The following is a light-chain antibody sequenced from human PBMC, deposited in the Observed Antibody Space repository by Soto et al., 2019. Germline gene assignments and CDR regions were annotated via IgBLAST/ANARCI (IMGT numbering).Light chain of an antibody. Sequence: DIPMTPSPSSVSASVGDVAPITCLASQGISTNLAWYQQKPGKAPKLLIYAASSLQSGVQPRFSGSGSGTDFTLTISSLQPEDFAIYYCLQANRVPLSFGQGTRVEIK. V-gene: IGKV1-12*01. CDR2: AAS. CDR1: QGISTN. J-gene: IGKJ5*01. CDR3: LQANRVPLS.